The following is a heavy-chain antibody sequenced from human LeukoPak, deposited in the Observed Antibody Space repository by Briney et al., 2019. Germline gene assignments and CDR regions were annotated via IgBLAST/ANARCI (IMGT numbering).Heavy chain of an antibody. D-gene: IGHD3-22*01. J-gene: IGHJ4*02. CDR2: INPNSGGT. Sequence: GASVKVSCKASGYTFTGDYMHWVRPAPGQGLEWMGWINPNSGGTNYAQKFQGRVTTTRDTSISTAYMELSGLSSDDTAVYYCARERGGYCDDWGQGTLVTVSS. V-gene: IGHV1-2*02. CDR1: GYTFTGDY. CDR3: ARERGGYCDD.